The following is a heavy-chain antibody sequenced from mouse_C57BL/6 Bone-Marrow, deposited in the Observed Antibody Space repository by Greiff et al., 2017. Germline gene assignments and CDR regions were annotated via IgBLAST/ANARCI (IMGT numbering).Heavy chain of an antibody. D-gene: IGHD2-2*01. Sequence: VQRVESGAELARPGASVKLSCKASGYTFTSYGISWVKQRTGQGLEWIGEIYPRSGNTYYNEKFKGKATLTADKSSSTAYMELRSLTSEDSAVYFCARGVTTTTGYYAMDYWGQGTSVTVSS. CDR2: IYPRSGNT. CDR3: ARGVTTTTGYYAMDY. CDR1: GYTFTSYG. J-gene: IGHJ4*01. V-gene: IGHV1-81*01.